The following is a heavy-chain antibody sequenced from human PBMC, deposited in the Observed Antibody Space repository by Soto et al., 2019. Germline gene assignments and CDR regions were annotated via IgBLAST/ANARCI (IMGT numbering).Heavy chain of an antibody. J-gene: IGHJ6*02. V-gene: IGHV1-69*02. CDR2: VIPVLGVT. CDR3: ARRRYCGADCYSQYYYGMDI. D-gene: IGHD2-21*02. CDR1: GDTFSSYT. Sequence: QVQLVQSGAELKKPGSSVKVSCRSGGDTFSSYTVSWVRQAPGQGLEWMGRVIPVLGVTNYARKFQGRVSITAEKSTSTAYLELRSLTSGDSGVYYCARRRYCGADCYSQYYYGMDIRGQGTTVTVSS.